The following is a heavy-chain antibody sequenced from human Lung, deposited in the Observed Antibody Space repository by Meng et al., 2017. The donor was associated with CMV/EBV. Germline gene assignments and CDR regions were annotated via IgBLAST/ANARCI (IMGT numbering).Heavy chain of an antibody. CDR1: GYTFTSYY. D-gene: IGHD3-3*01. CDR3: ARVGNERITIFGVVTKGAFDI. Sequence: AXVXVFXXASGYTFTSYYMHWVRQAPGQGLEWMGIINPSGGSTSYAQKFQGRVTMTRDTSTSTVYMELSSLRSEDTAVYYCARVGNERITIFGVVTKGAFDIWGQGXMVTVSS. J-gene: IGHJ3*02. CDR2: INPSGGST. V-gene: IGHV1-46*01.